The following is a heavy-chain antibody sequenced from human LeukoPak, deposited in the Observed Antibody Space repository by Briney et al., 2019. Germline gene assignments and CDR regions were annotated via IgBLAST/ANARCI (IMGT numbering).Heavy chain of an antibody. V-gene: IGHV3-11*01. J-gene: IGHJ4*02. CDR2: ISSSGSTI. D-gene: IGHD3-22*01. CDR3: ARIHYDSSGYYSWEYYFDY. Sequence: GGSLRLSCAASGFTFSDYYMSWIRQAPGKGLEWVSYISSSGSTIYYADSVKGRFTISRDNAKNSLYLQMNSLRAEDTAVYYCARIHYDSSGYYSWEYYFDYWGQGTLVTVSS. CDR1: GFTFSDYY.